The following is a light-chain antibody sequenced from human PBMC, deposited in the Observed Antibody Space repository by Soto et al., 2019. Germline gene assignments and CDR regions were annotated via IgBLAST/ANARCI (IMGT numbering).Light chain of an antibody. CDR1: QSVSNY. CDR2: DAS. Sequence: EIVLTQSPDTLSLSPGERATLSCRASQSVSNYLAWYQHKPGQAPRLLIYDASNRATGIPARFSGSGSGTDFTLTISSLEPEDFAVYHCQQRSNWPLRSAFDQGTRLEIK. J-gene: IGKJ5*01. V-gene: IGKV3-11*01. CDR3: QQRSNWPLRSA.